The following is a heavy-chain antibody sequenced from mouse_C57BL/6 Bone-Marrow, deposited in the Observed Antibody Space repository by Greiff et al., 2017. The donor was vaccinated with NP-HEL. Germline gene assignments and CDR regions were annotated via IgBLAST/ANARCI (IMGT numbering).Heavy chain of an antibody. D-gene: IGHD1-1*01. CDR2: IYPGDGDT. Sequence: QVQLQQSGPELVKPGASVKISCKASGYAFSSSWMNWVKQRPGKGLEWIGRIYPGDGDTNYNGKFKGKATLTADKSSSTAYMQLSSLTSEDSAVYFCARPLRGDYAMDYWGQGTSVTVSS. CDR1: GYAFSSSW. V-gene: IGHV1-82*01. CDR3: ARPLRGDYAMDY. J-gene: IGHJ4*01.